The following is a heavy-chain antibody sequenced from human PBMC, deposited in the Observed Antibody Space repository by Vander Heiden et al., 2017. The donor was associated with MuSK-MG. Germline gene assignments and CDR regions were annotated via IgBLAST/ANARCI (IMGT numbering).Heavy chain of an antibody. V-gene: IGHV4-34*01. CDR1: GGSSSAYH. CDR3: VQWAGGIDS. Sequence: QVQLQQWGAGLLKPSETLSLTCAVYGGSSSAYHWTWIRQPPEKGLEWIGEINHSGSTNYNPSLRSRVSISVDTSLTQFSLKVTSVTDADTAVYYCVQWAGGIDSWGQGTLVIVSS. J-gene: IGHJ4*02. D-gene: IGHD1-26*01. CDR2: INHSGST.